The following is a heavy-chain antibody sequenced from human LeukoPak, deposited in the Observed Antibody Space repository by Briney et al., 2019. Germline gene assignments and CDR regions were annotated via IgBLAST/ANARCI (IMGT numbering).Heavy chain of an antibody. CDR1: GFTFSNAW. V-gene: IGHV3-15*01. D-gene: IGHD2-15*01. J-gene: IGHJ5*02. Sequence: QPGGSLRLSCAASGFTFSNAWMSWVRQAPGKGLEWAGRIKSKTDGGTTDYAAPVKGRFTISRDDSKNTLYLQMNSLKTEDTAVYYCTTEWVVVVAWGQGTLVTVSS. CDR2: IKSKTDGGTT. CDR3: TTEWVVVVA.